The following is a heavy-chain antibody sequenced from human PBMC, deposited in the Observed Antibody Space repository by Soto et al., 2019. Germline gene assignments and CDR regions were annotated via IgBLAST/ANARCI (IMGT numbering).Heavy chain of an antibody. CDR1: GFTFGDFG. CDR3: ARNLVTLAAIDV. D-gene: IGHD3-16*01. V-gene: IGHV3-33*01. CDR2: IWADGTKK. J-gene: IGHJ6*02. Sequence: QVQLVESGGGVVQPGRSLRLSCEVSGFTFGDFGIHWVRQAPGKGLEWVTVIWADGTKKYYADSVKGRFTVSRDNSNNILYLQMNRLRVEDTPVYYCARNLVTLAAIDVWGPGTTVLVSS.